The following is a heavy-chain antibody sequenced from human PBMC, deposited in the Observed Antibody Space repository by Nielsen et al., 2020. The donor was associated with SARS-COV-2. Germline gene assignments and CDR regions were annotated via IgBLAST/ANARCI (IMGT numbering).Heavy chain of an antibody. J-gene: IGHJ6*02. Sequence: GGSLRLSCVASELSFRSYGMHWVRKAQGKGLDWGEFTSDDGRDKFYAESVRCRFIVSRDNFRNTLSLHMESLRTEDTAVYFCARKATISINEVSGMDVWGQGTLVTVSS. V-gene: IGHV3-30*03. CDR2: TSDDGRDK. D-gene: IGHD3-9*01. CDR3: ARKATISINEVSGMDV. CDR1: ELSFRSYG.